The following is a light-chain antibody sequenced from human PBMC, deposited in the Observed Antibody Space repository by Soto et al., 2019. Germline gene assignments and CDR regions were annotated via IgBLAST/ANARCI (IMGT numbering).Light chain of an antibody. V-gene: IGKV3-15*01. Sequence: IVMTQSPATLSVSPWERATLSCRASQSVSSNLAWYQQKPGQAPRLLIYGASTRATGIPARFSGSGSGTEFTLIISSLQSEDFAVYFCQQYNNWPWTFGQGTKVDIK. CDR3: QQYNNWPWT. CDR1: QSVSSN. CDR2: GAS. J-gene: IGKJ1*01.